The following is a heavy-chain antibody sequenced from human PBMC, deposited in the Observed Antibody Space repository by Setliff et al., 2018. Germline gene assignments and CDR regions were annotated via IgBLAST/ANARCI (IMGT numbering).Heavy chain of an antibody. J-gene: IGHJ6*03. CDR2: ISSSSSYI. CDR1: GFTFSSYS. V-gene: IGHV3-21*01. D-gene: IGHD3-10*01. CDR3: ARDPGYGSGIYYYYYYYMDV. Sequence: GGSLRLSCAASGFTFSSYSMSWVRQAPGKGLEWVSSISSSSSYIYYADSVKGRFTISRDNAKNSLYLQMNSLRAEDTAVYYCARDPGYGSGIYYYYYYYMDVWGKGTTVTVSS.